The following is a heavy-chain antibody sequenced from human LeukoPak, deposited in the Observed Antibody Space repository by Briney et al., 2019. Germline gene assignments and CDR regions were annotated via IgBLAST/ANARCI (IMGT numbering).Heavy chain of an antibody. J-gene: IGHJ4*02. CDR2: IRYDGSNK. CDR1: GFTFSSYG. V-gene: IGHV3-30*02. Sequence: GGSLRLSCAASGFTFSSYGMHWVRQAPGKGLEWVAFIRYDGSNKYYADSVKGRFTISRDNSKNTLYLQMNSLRAEDTAVYYCAKDLRDTFGGVIVLGSMDYWGQGTLVTVSS. CDR3: AKDLRDTFGGVIVLGSMDY. D-gene: IGHD3-16*02.